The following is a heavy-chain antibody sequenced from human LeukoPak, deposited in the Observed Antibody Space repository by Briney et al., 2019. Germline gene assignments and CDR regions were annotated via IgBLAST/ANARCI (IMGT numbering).Heavy chain of an antibody. J-gene: IGHJ6*02. V-gene: IGHV3-30*18. CDR2: ISYDGSNK. D-gene: IGHD3-22*01. CDR1: GFTFSSYG. CDR3: AKDLQYYYDSSGYYYDMDV. Sequence: PGGSLRLSCAASGFTFSSYGMHWVRQAPGKGLEWVAVISYDGSNKYYADSVKGRFTISRDNSKNTLYLQMNSLRAEDTAVYYCAKDLQYYYDSSGYYYDMDVWGQGTTVTVSS.